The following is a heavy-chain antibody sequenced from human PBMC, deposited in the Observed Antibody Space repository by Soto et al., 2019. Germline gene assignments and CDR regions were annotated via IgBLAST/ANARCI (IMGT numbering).Heavy chain of an antibody. CDR2: ISYSGST. CDR1: GGSISSISHY. D-gene: IGHD6-13*01. J-gene: IGHJ4*02. Sequence: SETLSLTCTVSGGSISSISHYWGWIRQPPGKGLEWIGSISYSGSTYYNPSLKSRVTISADTSKNRFSLNLSSVTAADTAVYYCERHPAAVSIDYWGQGTLVTSPQ. V-gene: IGHV4-39*01. CDR3: ERHPAAVSIDY.